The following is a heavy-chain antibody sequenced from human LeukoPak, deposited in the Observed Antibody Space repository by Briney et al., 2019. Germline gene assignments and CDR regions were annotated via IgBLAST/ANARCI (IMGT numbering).Heavy chain of an antibody. D-gene: IGHD3-10*01. CDR1: GFTVSSNS. CDR3: AKGSKGGMIVPGERPKYFQH. CDR2: ISGSGGRI. V-gene: IGHV3-23*01. Sequence: GGSLRLSCTVSGFTVSSNSMSWVRQAPGKGLEWVSGISGSGGRIYYADSVKGRFTISRDNSKNTLYLQMNSLRAEDTAVYYCAKGSKGGMIVPGERPKYFQHWGQGTLVTVSS. J-gene: IGHJ1*01.